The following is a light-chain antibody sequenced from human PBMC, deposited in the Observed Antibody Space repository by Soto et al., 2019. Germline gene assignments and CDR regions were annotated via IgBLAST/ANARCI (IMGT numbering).Light chain of an antibody. CDR2: AAS. CDR1: QGISNY. Sequence: DIQMTQSPSSLSASVGDRVTITCRASQGISNYLAWYQQKPGKVPKLLIYAASTLQSGVPSRCSGSGSGTDFPLTISSLQPEEVATYYCQKYNSASWTFGQGTKVEI. CDR3: QKYNSASWT. J-gene: IGKJ1*01. V-gene: IGKV1-27*01.